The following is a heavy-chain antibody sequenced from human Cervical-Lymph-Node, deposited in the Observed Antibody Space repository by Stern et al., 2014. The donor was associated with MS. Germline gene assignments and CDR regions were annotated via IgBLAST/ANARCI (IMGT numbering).Heavy chain of an antibody. Sequence: EVQLVASGGGLVKTGGFLRLSCAASGFTFSSYSMNWVRQAPGKGLEWVSAISSSSSYIYYADSVKGRFTISRDNAKNSLYLQMNSLRAEDTAVYYCARDGGGDDSSGYCGDYFDYWGQGTLVTVSS. J-gene: IGHJ4*02. CDR3: ARDGGGDDSSGYCGDYFDY. D-gene: IGHD3-22*01. CDR2: ISSSSSYI. CDR1: GFTFSSYS. V-gene: IGHV3-21*01.